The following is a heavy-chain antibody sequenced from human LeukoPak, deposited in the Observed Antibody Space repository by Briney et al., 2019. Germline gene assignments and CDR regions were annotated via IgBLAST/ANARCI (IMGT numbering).Heavy chain of an antibody. J-gene: IGHJ4*02. Sequence: QAGGSLRLSCAASGFTFDDYAMHWVRHAPGKGLEWVSGISWNSGSIRYADSVKGRFTISRDNAKNSLYLQMNSLRAEDTALYYCAKDNNYDILTGGYFDYWGQGTLVTVSS. CDR2: ISWNSGSI. D-gene: IGHD3-9*01. V-gene: IGHV3-9*01. CDR3: AKDNNYDILTGGYFDY. CDR1: GFTFDDYA.